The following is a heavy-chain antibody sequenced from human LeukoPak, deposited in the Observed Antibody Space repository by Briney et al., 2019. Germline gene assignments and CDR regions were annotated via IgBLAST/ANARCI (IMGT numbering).Heavy chain of an antibody. CDR2: ISSSSYI. CDR3: AREELDRQVDYYYYYMDV. V-gene: IGHV3-21*01. CDR1: GFTFSSYS. J-gene: IGHJ6*03. D-gene: IGHD1-1*01. Sequence: PGGSLRLSCAASGFTFSSYSMNWVRQAPGKGLEWVSSISSSSYIYYADSVKGRFTISRDNAKNSLYLQMNSLRAEDTAVYYCAREELDRQVDYYYYYMDVWGRGTTVTVSS.